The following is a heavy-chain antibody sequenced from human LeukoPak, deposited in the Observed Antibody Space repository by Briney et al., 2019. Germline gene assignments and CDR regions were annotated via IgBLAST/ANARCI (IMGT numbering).Heavy chain of an antibody. CDR2: IYSGGST. CDR1: GFTVSSNY. D-gene: IGHD2-15*01. V-gene: IGHV3-53*04. J-gene: IGHJ4*02. CDR3: ARICSGGSCYSPGTFDY. Sequence: PGGSLRLSCAASGFTVSSNYMSWVRQAPGKGLEWVSVIYSGGSTYYADSVKGRFTISRHSSKNTLYLQMNSLRAEDTAVYYCARICSGGSCYSPGTFDYWGQGTLVTVSS.